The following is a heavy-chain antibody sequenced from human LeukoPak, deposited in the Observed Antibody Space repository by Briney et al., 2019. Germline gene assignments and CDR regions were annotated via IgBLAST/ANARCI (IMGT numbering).Heavy chain of an antibody. CDR3: AKDGALYCSSTSCYDYYYYYGMDV. D-gene: IGHD2-2*01. CDR2: ISGSGGST. V-gene: IGHV3-23*01. CDR1: GFTFSSYA. Sequence: GGSLRLSCAASGFTFSSYAMSWVRQAPGKGLEWVSAISGSGGSTYYADSVKGRFTISRDNSKNTLYLQMNSLRAEDTAVYYCAKDGALYCSSTSCYDYYYYYGMDVWGQGTTVTVSS. J-gene: IGHJ6*02.